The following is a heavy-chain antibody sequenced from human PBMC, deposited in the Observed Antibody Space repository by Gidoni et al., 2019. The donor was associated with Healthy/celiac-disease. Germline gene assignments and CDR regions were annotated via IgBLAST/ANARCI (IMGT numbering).Heavy chain of an antibody. D-gene: IGHD3-10*01. CDR1: GYTFTSYG. V-gene: IGHV1-18*04. Sequence: QVQLVQSGAEVKKPGASVKVSCKASGYTFTSYGISWVRQAPGQGLEWMGWISVYNGNTTYAQKRQGRVTMTTDTSKRRAYRELRSLRSDDTAVYYCARDYPVGYYGSGSLLDDYYYYYGMDVWGQGTTVTVSS. CDR2: ISVYNGNT. CDR3: ARDYPVGYYGSGSLLDDYYYYYGMDV. J-gene: IGHJ6*02.